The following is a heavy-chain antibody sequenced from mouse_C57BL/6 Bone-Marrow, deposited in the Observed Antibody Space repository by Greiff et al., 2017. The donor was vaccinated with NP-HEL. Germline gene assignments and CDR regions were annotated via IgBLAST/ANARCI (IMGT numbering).Heavy chain of an antibody. CDR3: ARDYYGSPYYFDY. J-gene: IGHJ2*01. Sequence: QVHVKQPGAELVMPGASVKLSCKASGYTFTSYWMHWVKQRPGQGLEWIGEIDPSDSYTNYNQKFKGKSTLTVDKSSSTAYMQLSSLTSEDSAVYYCARDYYGSPYYFDYWGQGTTLTVSS. CDR1: GYTFTSYW. CDR2: IDPSDSYT. V-gene: IGHV1-69*01. D-gene: IGHD1-1*01.